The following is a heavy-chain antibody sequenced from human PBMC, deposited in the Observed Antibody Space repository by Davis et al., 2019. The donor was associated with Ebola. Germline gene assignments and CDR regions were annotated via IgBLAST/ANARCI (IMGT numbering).Heavy chain of an antibody. J-gene: IGHJ6*04. V-gene: IGHV3-7*01. CDR1: GFTFSSYW. CDR3: AKDHAHGYGNYGMDV. CDR2: IKQDGSEK. Sequence: GESLKISCAASGFTFSSYWMSWVRQAPGKGLEWVANIKQDGSEKYYVDSVKGRFTISRDNSKNTLYLQMNSLRAEDTAVYYCAKDHAHGYGNYGMDVWGKGTTVTVSS. D-gene: IGHD3-16*01.